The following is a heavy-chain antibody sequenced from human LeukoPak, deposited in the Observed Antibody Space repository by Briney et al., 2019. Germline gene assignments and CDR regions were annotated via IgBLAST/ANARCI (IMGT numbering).Heavy chain of an antibody. CDR3: AKETSSSFDY. CDR2: ISNSGGST. D-gene: IGHD6-6*01. J-gene: IGHJ4*02. V-gene: IGHV3-23*01. Sequence: PGGSLRLSCAASGFTFSSYAMNWVRQAPENGLEWVSGISNSGGSTYYADSVKGRFTISRDNSKNTLYLQMNSLRAEDTAVYYCAKETSSSFDYWGQGTLVTVSS. CDR1: GFTFSSYA.